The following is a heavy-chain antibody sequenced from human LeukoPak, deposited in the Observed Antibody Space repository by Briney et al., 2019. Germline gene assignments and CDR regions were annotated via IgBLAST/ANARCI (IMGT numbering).Heavy chain of an antibody. CDR3: ALEDVVTAIFPH. Sequence: SETLSLTCTVSGASITSSNYYWGWIRQPPGNGLEWIGTLSHSGTTYYNPSLKSRVTLSVDTSKSQFSLNLSSVTAADTAVYYCALEDVVTAIFPHWGQGTLVTVSS. V-gene: IGHV4-39*07. J-gene: IGHJ4*02. D-gene: IGHD2-21*02. CDR2: LSHSGTT. CDR1: GASITSSNYY.